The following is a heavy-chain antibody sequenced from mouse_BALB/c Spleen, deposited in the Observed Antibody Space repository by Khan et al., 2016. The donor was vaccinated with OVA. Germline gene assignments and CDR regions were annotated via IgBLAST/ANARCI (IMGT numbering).Heavy chain of an antibody. J-gene: IGHJ3*01. CDR3: ARWRAY. V-gene: IGHV3-2*02. CDR1: GYSITSDYA. CDR2: ITYSGST. Sequence: EVELVESGPGLVKPSQSLSLTCTVTGYSITSDYAWNWIRQFPGNKLEWMGYITYSGSTSYTPSLKSRFSITRDTSKNQFSLQLNSLTTEDTATYYCARWRAYWGQGTLVTVSA.